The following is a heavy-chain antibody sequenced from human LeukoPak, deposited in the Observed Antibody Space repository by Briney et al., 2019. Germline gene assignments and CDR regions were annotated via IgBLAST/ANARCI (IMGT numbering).Heavy chain of an antibody. Sequence: GGSLRLSCAASGFTFSSYAMTWVRQAPGKGLEWVAVISYDGSNKYYADSVKGRFTISRDNSKNTLYLQMNSLRAEDTAVYYCARDYWTTVTKRNGMDVWGQGTTVTVSS. CDR3: ARDYWTTVTKRNGMDV. CDR2: ISYDGSNK. D-gene: IGHD4-17*01. V-gene: IGHV3-30-3*01. J-gene: IGHJ6*02. CDR1: GFTFSSYA.